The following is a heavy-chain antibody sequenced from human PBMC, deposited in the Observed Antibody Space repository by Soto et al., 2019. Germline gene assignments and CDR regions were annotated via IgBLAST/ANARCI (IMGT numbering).Heavy chain of an antibody. CDR3: ARSSDP. Sequence: QVQLQESGPGLVKPSQTLSLTCTVSGGSISSGGYYWSWIRQHPGKGREWIGDIYYSGSTYYNPTLKSRVTISGDTSKNQWSRKLRSVAAAETAVYYGARSSDPWGKGTLVTVSS. V-gene: IGHV4-31*03. CDR1: GGSISSGGYY. CDR2: IYYSGST. J-gene: IGHJ5*02.